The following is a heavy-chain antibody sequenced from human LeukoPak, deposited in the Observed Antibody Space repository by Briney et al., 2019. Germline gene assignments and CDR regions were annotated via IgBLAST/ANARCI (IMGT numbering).Heavy chain of an antibody. CDR3: ASQSPACDY. V-gene: IGHV1-18*01. J-gene: IGHJ4*02. Sequence: ASVKVTCKASGYTFTSYGINWVRQAPGQGLEWMGWISTYNGNTNYAQKFQGRVTMTTDTSTSTAYLELRSLRSDDTAVYHCASQSPACDYWGQGTQVTVSS. CDR1: GYTFTSYG. CDR2: ISTYNGNT.